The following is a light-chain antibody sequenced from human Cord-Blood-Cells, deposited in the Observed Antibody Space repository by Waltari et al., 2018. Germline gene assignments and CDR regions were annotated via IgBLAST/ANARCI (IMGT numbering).Light chain of an antibody. CDR2: EDS. CDR3: LSGDEDNPV. CDR1: ALGENY. V-gene: IGLV3-22*01. Sequence: SYELTQLPSAAVSPGQTARNPCPGEALGENYANWYQQKPGQAPELVIYEDSERYPGIPERFSGSTSGNTTTLTISRVLTEDEADYYCLSGDEDNPVFGGGTKLTVL. J-gene: IGLJ3*02.